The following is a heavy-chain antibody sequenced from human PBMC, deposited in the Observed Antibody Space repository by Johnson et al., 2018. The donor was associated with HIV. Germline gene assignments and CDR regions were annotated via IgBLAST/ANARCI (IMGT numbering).Heavy chain of an antibody. V-gene: IGHV3-30-3*01. CDR3: ASSPQQPYGTGNAFDI. CDR2: ISYDGSNR. CDR1: GFTFSSYW. J-gene: IGHJ3*02. D-gene: IGHD3-10*01. Sequence: QVQLVESGGGLVQPGGSLRLSCAASGFTFSSYWMGWVRQAPGKGLEWVAVISYDGSNRYYADSVKGRFTISRDNSKNTLYLQINNLRAEDTAVYYCASSPQQPYGTGNAFDIWGQGTKVTVSS.